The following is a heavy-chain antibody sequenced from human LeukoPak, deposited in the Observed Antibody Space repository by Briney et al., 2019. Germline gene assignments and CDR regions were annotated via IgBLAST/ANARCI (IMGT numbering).Heavy chain of an antibody. J-gene: IGHJ4*02. CDR3: ATETVVSSSIDY. Sequence: GGSLRLSCAASGFTFSSYGMHWVRQAPGKGLEWVAVIWYDGSNKYYADSVKGRFTISRDNSKNTLHLQMNSLRAEDTAVYYCATETVVSSSIDYWGQGTLVTVSS. V-gene: IGHV3-33*01. CDR1: GFTFSSYG. CDR2: IWYDGSNK. D-gene: IGHD4-23*01.